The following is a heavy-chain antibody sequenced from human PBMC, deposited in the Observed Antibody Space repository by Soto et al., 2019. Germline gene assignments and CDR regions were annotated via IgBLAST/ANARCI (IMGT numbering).Heavy chain of an antibody. CDR3: ARVGAVAGNYYFAY. CDR2: IYYSGST. D-gene: IGHD6-19*01. CDR1: GGSISSYY. J-gene: IGHJ4*02. Sequence: PSETLSLTCTVSGGSISSYYWSWIRQPPGKGLEWIGYIYYSGSTNYNPSLKSRVTISVDTSKNQFSLKLSSVTAADTAVYYCARVGAVAGNYYFAYWGQGTLVTVSS. V-gene: IGHV4-59*01.